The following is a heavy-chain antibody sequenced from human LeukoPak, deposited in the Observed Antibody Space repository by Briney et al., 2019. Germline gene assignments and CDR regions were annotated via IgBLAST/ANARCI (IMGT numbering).Heavy chain of an antibody. CDR3: ARTGYSSDYYGMDV. Sequence: SETLSLTCIVSGGSISGSYWSWIRQPPGKGLEWIGYVYYRGNTNYNPSLKSRVTISVDMSKNQFSLKLRSVTAADTAVYYCARTGYSSDYYGMDVLGEGTTVTVSS. J-gene: IGHJ6*04. CDR1: GGSISGSY. V-gene: IGHV4-59*01. D-gene: IGHD6-13*01. CDR2: VYYRGNT.